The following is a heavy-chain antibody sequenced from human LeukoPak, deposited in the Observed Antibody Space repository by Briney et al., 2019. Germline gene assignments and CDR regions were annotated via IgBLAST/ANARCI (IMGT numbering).Heavy chain of an antibody. CDR2: ISYDGSNK. J-gene: IGHJ4*02. CDR3: KGAWS. V-gene: IGHV3-30*04. Sequence: GGSLRLSCAASGFTFSSYAMHWVRQAPGKGLEWVAVISYDGSNKYYADSVKGRFTISRDNSKNTLFLQMNSLRAEDTAVYYCKGAWSWGLGTLVTVSS. CDR1: GFTFSSYA. D-gene: IGHD3-3*01.